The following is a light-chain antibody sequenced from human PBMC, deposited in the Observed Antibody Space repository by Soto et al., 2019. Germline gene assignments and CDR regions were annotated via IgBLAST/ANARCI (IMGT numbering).Light chain of an antibody. CDR3: QQYGSPH. CDR2: GAS. J-gene: IGKJ4*01. V-gene: IGKV3-20*01. Sequence: EVVLTQSPGTLSLTPGERATLSCRASQSVSSSYLACYQQKPGQAPRLLIYGASSRATGIPDRFSGSGSGTDFTLTISRLEPEDFAVYYCQQYGSPHFGGGTKVDIK. CDR1: QSVSSSY.